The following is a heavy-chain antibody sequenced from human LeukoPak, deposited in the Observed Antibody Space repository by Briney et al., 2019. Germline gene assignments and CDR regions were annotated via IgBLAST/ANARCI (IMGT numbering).Heavy chain of an antibody. D-gene: IGHD3-22*01. V-gene: IGHV3-30*04. CDR1: GFTFSSYA. Sequence: PGGSLRLSCAASGFTFSSYAMHWVRQAPGKGLEWVAVISYDGSNKYYADSVKGRFTISRDNSKNTLYLQMNSLRAEDTAVYYCARVNSHYDSSGYFDYWGQGTLVTVSS. J-gene: IGHJ4*02. CDR2: ISYDGSNK. CDR3: ARVNSHYDSSGYFDY.